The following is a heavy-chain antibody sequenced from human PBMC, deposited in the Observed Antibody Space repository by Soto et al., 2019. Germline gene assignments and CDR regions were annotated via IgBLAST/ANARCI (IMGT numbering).Heavy chain of an antibody. V-gene: IGHV1-69*12. Sequence: QVPLVQSGAEVKKPGSSVKVSCKASGGTFSSYAISWVRQAPGQGLEWMGGIIPIFGTANYAQKFQGRVTITADESTSTAYMELSSLRSEDTAVYYCARKIYIVGATNWFDPWGQGTLVTVSS. J-gene: IGHJ5*02. D-gene: IGHD1-26*01. CDR1: GGTFSSYA. CDR3: ARKIYIVGATNWFDP. CDR2: IIPIFGTA.